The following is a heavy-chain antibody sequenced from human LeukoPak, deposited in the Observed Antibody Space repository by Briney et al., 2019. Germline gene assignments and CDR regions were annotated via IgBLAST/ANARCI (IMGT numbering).Heavy chain of an antibody. CDR3: ARRGPGIVGATGASDI. CDR1: GFTFSSYS. J-gene: IGHJ3*02. CDR2: ISSSSSTI. V-gene: IGHV3-48*04. Sequence: PGGSLRLSCAASGFTFSSYSTNWVRQAPGKGLEWVSYISSSSSTIYYADSVKGRFTISRDNAKNSLYLQMNSLRAEDTAVYYCARRGPGIVGATGASDIWGQGTMVTVSS. D-gene: IGHD1-26*01.